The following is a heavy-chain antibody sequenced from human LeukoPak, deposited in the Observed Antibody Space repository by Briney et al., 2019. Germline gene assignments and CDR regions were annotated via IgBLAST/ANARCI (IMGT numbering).Heavy chain of an antibody. J-gene: IGHJ3*02. Sequence: PGGSLRLSCAASGITLSSYAMSWVRQAPGKGLEWVSTIGGSGIRTYYADSVKGRFTISRDNSKNTVYLQMHSLRAEDTAIYYCAKDLPLDIGYNSNWFLDAFEIWGQGTMVTVSS. CDR1: GITLSSYA. V-gene: IGHV3-23*01. D-gene: IGHD6-13*01. CDR2: IGGSGIRT. CDR3: AKDLPLDIGYNSNWFLDAFEI.